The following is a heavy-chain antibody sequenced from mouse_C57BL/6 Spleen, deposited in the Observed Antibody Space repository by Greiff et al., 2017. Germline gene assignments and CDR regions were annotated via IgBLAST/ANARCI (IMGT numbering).Heavy chain of an antibody. V-gene: IGHV1-42*01. D-gene: IGHD1-1*01. Sequence: VQPQQSGPELVKPGASVKISCKASGYSFTGYYMNWVKQSPEKSLEWIGEINPSTGGTTYNQKFKAKATLTVDKSSSTAYMQLKSLTSEDSAVYYCARDGSFAMDYWGQGTSVTVSS. CDR3: ARDGSFAMDY. CDR1: GYSFTGYY. CDR2: INPSTGGT. J-gene: IGHJ4*01.